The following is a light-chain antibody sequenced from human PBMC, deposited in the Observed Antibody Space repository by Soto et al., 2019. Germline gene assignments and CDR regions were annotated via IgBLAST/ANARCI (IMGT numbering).Light chain of an antibody. V-gene: IGKV3-20*01. Sequence: EIVLTQSPGTLSLSPGERATLSCRASQSVSNNYLAWYEQKPGQAPRLLIYGPSRRASGIPDRFSGSGSGTDFSLTISRLEPEDFAVYYCQQYGNFPYTFGQGTRLEMK. CDR2: GPS. CDR1: QSVSNNY. J-gene: IGKJ2*01. CDR3: QQYGNFPYT.